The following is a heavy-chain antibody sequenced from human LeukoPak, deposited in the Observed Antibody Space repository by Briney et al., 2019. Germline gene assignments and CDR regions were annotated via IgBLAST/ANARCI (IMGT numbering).Heavy chain of an antibody. Sequence: SETLSLTCAVYGGSFSGYYWSWIHQPPGKGLEWIGEINHSGSTNYNPSLKSRVTISVDTSKNQFSLKLSSVTAADTAVYYCARGGDILTGYYLLYYFDYWGQGTLVTVSS. CDR2: INHSGST. J-gene: IGHJ4*02. CDR1: GGSFSGYY. D-gene: IGHD3-9*01. V-gene: IGHV4-34*01. CDR3: ARGGDILTGYYLLYYFDY.